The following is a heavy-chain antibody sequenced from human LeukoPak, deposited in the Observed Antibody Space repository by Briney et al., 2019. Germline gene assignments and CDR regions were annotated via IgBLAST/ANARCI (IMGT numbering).Heavy chain of an antibody. CDR1: GYTSTSYG. CDR2: ISAYNGNT. CDR3: ARDKDSSGWSYYYYYGMDV. V-gene: IGHV1-18*01. D-gene: IGHD6-19*01. J-gene: IGHJ6*02. Sequence: ASVKVSCKASGYTSTSYGISWVRQAPGQGLEWMGWISAYNGNTNYAQKLQGRVTMTTDTSTSTAYMELRSLRSDDTAVYYCARDKDSSGWSYYYYYGMDVWGQGTTVTVSS.